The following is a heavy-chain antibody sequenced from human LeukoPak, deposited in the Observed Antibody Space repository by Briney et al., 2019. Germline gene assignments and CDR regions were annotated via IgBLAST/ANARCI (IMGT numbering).Heavy chain of an antibody. V-gene: IGHV3-72*01. J-gene: IGHJ4*02. CDR2: SRNKAKSYTT. CDR3: VRVGSVAGSDYLDY. CDR1: GFTFSDHF. D-gene: IGHD6-19*01. Sequence: PGGSLSLSCAVSGFTFSDHFLDWVRQAPGKGLEWVGRSRNKAKSYTTEYAASVKGRFTISRDDSKNSLYLRMNSLKTEDTAVYYCVRVGSVAGSDYLDYWGQGTLVTASS.